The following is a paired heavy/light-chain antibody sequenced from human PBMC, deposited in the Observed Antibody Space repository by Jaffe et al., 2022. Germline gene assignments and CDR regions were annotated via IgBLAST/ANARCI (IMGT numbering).Light chain of an antibody. CDR1: SSDVGSYNL. Sequence: QSALTQPASVSGSPGQSITISCTGTSSDVGSYNLVSWYQQHPGKAPKLMIYEVSKRPSGVSNRFSGSKSGNTASLTISGLQAEDEADYYCCSYAGSSTYVVFGGGTKLTVL. CDR2: EVS. J-gene: IGLJ2*01. CDR3: CSYAGSSTYVV. V-gene: IGLV2-23*02.
Heavy chain of an antibody. V-gene: IGHV1-18*01. D-gene: IGHD4-17*01. J-gene: IGHJ6*03. Sequence: QVQLVQSGAEVKKPGASVKVSCKASGYTFTSYGISWVRQAPGQGLEWMGWISAYNGNTNYAQKLQGRVTMTTDTSTSTAYMELRSLRSDDTAVYYCARGNVYGDYDLVDYYYYMDVWGKGTTVTVSS. CDR2: ISAYNGNT. CDR3: ARGNVYGDYDLVDYYYYMDV. CDR1: GYTFTSYG.